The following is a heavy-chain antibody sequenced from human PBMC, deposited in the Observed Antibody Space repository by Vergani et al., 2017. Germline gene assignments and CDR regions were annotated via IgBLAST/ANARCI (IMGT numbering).Heavy chain of an antibody. D-gene: IGHD2-2*02. CDR2: MNPNSGGT. CDR3: SRSVRYCSSTSCYKGPGDY. CDR1: GYTFTGYY. J-gene: IGHJ4*02. Sequence: QVQLVQSGAEVKKPGASVKVSCKASGYTFTGYYMHWVRQAPGQGLEWMGWMNPNSGGTNYAQKFQGSVTMTRDTSISTAYMELSRLRSDDTAVYYCSRSVRYCSSTSCYKGPGDYWGQGTLVTVSS. V-gene: IGHV1-2*02.